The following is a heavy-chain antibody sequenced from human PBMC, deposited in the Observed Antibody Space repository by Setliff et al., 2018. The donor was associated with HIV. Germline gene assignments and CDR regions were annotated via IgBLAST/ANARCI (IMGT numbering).Heavy chain of an antibody. CDR2: IYTSGST. D-gene: IGHD5-12*01. CDR1: SGSISTHY. J-gene: IGHJ4*02. CDR3: ALDPGYRRDY. Sequence: SETLSLTCTVSSGSISTHYWSWIRQPPGKGLEWIGHIYTSGSTNYNPSLKSRVTMSVDTSKNQFSLNLSSVTAADTAVYYCALDPGYRRDYWGQGTLVTVSS. V-gene: IGHV4-4*08.